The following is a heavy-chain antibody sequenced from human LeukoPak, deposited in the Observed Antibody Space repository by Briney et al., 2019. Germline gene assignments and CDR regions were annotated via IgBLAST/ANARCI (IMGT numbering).Heavy chain of an antibody. CDR3: AGLEMATIGFDY. Sequence: SETLSLTCTVSGDSISNYYWSWIRQPPGKGLEWIGYIYYSGSTNYNPSLKSRVTISEDTSKNQFSLKLTSVTAADTAVYYCAGLEMATIGFDYWGQGTLVTVSS. V-gene: IGHV4-59*01. CDR1: GDSISNYY. D-gene: IGHD5-24*01. J-gene: IGHJ4*02. CDR2: IYYSGST.